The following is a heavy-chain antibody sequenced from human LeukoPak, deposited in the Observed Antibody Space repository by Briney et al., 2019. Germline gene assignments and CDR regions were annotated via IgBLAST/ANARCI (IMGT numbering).Heavy chain of an antibody. Sequence: GESLKISCKGSGYSFTSYWISWVRQMPGKGLEWMGRIDPSDSYTNYSPSFQGHVTISADRSISTAYLQWSSLKASDTAMYYCAVVGSQYYYYYYGMDVWGQGTTVTVSS. CDR2: IDPSDSYT. J-gene: IGHJ6*02. D-gene: IGHD2-15*01. CDR3: AVVGSQYYYYYYGMDV. CDR1: GYSFTSYW. V-gene: IGHV5-10-1*01.